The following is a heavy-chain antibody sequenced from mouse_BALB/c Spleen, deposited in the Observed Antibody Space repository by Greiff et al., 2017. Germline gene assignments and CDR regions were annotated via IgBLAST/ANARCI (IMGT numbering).Heavy chain of an antibody. Sequence: QVQLQQPGAELVKPGASVKLSCKASGYTFTSYYMYWVKQRPGQGLEWIGGINPSNGGTNFNEKFKSKATLTVDKSSSTAYMQLSSLTSEDSAVYYCTRDDGYYEGAYWGQGTLVTVSA. CDR3: TRDDGYYEGAY. D-gene: IGHD2-3*01. J-gene: IGHJ3*01. V-gene: IGHV1S81*02. CDR2: INPSNGGT. CDR1: GYTFTSYY.